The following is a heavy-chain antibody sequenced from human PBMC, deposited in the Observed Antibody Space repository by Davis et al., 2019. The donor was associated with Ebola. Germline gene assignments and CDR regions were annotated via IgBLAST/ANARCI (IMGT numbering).Heavy chain of an antibody. CDR1: GGPLNDYY. V-gene: IGHV4-34*01. J-gene: IGHJ4*02. CDR3: ASPHQIRGTDFSDS. D-gene: IGHD2-2*01. Sequence: SETLSLTCGVYGGPLNDYYWSWVRQPPGEGLEWIGEIDYRGKTKYNPSLKSRAFLSMDTSKKQFSLKLTSVTAADTAVYFCASPHQIRGTDFSDSWGPGTLVTVSS. CDR2: IDYRGKT.